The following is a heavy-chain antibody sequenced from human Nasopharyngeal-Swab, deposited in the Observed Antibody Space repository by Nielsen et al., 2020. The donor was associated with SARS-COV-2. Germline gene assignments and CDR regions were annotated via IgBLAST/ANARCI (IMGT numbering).Heavy chain of an antibody. CDR2: IWYDGSNK. D-gene: IGHD6-19*01. CDR3: ARDWPVAGTGDDY. V-gene: IGHV3-33*08. CDR1: GFTFSDYY. Sequence: GGSLRLSCAASGFTFSDYYMTWIRQAPGKGLEWVAVIWYDGSNKYYADSVKGRFTISRDNSKNTLYLQMNSLRAEDTAVYYCARDWPVAGTGDDYWGQGTLVTVSS. J-gene: IGHJ4*02.